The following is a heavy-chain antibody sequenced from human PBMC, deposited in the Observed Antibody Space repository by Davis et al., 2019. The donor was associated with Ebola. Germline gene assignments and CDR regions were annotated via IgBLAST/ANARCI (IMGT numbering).Heavy chain of an antibody. D-gene: IGHD2-15*01. V-gene: IGHV3-48*03. J-gene: IGHJ5*02. Sequence: PGGSLRLSCAASGFTFSNYAMNWVRQAPGKGLEWLSYIYNGWSPTYYADSVKGRFSISRENAKNSVYLQMHSLRAGDTAVYYCARANSGCAPGGCFSGHWFDPWGQGTLVTVSS. CDR1: GFTFSNYA. CDR2: IYNGWSPT. CDR3: ARANSGCAPGGCFSGHWFDP.